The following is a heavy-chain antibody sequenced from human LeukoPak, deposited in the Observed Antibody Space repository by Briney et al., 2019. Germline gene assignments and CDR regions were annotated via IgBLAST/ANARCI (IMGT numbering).Heavy chain of an antibody. J-gene: IGHJ4*02. CDR3: ARSGDGSYFDY. CDR1: GGSISSYY. V-gene: IGHV4-59*08. CDR2: IYYSGST. D-gene: IGHD7-27*01. Sequence: SETLSLTCTVSGGSISSYYWNWIRQPPGKGLEWIGYIYYSGSTNYNPSLKSRVTISVDTSKNQFSLKLSSVTAADTAVYYCARSGDGSYFDYWGQGTLVTVSS.